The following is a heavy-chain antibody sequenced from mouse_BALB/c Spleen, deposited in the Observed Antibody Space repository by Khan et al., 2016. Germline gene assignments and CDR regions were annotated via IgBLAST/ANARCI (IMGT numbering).Heavy chain of an antibody. J-gene: IGHJ4*01. CDR3: ANGNYAMDY. CDR1: GYSITSDYA. Sequence: EAQLQESGPGLVKPSQSLSLTCTVTGYSITSDYAWNWIRQFPGNKLEWMGYISYSGSTSYNPSLKSRISITRDTSKNQFFLQLNSVTTEDTAAYYCANGNYAMDYWGQGTSVTVSS. CDR2: ISYSGST. V-gene: IGHV3-2*02. D-gene: IGHD2-1*01.